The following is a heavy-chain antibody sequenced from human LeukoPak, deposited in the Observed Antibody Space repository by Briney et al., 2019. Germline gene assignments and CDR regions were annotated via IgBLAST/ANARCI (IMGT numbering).Heavy chain of an antibody. CDR2: ISSSSNTI. Sequence: GGSLRLSCAASGFTFSSYCINWVRQAPGKGLEWVSYISSSSNTIYYADSVKGRFTISRDNAKNSLYLQMNSLRAEDTAVYYCARGLTMIVVVPDYWGQGTLVTVSS. V-gene: IGHV3-48*01. J-gene: IGHJ4*02. D-gene: IGHD3-22*01. CDR1: GFTFSSYC. CDR3: ARGLTMIVVVPDY.